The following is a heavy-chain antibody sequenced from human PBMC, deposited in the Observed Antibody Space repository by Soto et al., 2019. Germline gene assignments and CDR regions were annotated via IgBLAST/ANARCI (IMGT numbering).Heavy chain of an antibody. CDR2: ISYDGSNK. V-gene: IGHV3-30*18. CDR1: GFTFSSYG. D-gene: IGHD2-15*01. Sequence: QVQLVESGGGVVQPGRSLRLSCAASGFTFSSYGMHWVRQAPGKGLEWVAVISYDGSNKYYADSVKGRFTISRDNSKNTLYLQMNSLRAEDTAVYYCAKPPCSGGSCYPPAWYFDLWGRGTLVTVSS. CDR3: AKPPCSGGSCYPPAWYFDL. J-gene: IGHJ2*01.